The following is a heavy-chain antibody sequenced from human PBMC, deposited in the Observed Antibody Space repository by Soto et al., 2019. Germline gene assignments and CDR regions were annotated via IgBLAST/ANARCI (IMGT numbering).Heavy chain of an antibody. Sequence: EDQLVESGGGLVKPGGSLRLSCAASGFSFDTYNMNWVRQAPGKGLEWVSSISSGRPDIFYADSVRGRFTISRDDAKKSLFLQMNSLRADDTAVYYCARDHLGIAAGDFDLWGQGTQVTVSS. CDR3: ARDHLGIAAGDFDL. D-gene: IGHD6-19*01. CDR2: ISSGRPDI. V-gene: IGHV3-21*02. J-gene: IGHJ4*02. CDR1: GFSFDTYN.